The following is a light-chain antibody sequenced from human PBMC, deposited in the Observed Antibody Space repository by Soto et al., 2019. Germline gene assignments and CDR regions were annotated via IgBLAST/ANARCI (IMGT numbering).Light chain of an antibody. J-gene: IGKJ2*01. Sequence: DIVMTQSPDSLAVSLGERATINRKSSQSVLYSSSNNNYLAWYQQKPRQPPKLLIYWASSRESGVPDRFSGSGSGTDFTLTISNLQAEDVAVYYCQQYYITPYTFGQGTKLEIK. CDR2: WAS. V-gene: IGKV4-1*01. CDR3: QQYYITPYT. CDR1: QSVLYSSSNNNY.